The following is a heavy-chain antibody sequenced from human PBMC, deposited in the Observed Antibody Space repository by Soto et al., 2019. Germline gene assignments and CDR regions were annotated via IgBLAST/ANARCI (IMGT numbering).Heavy chain of an antibody. D-gene: IGHD3-16*01. V-gene: IGHV4-30-4*01. CDR1: GGSITSGDHY. J-gene: IGHJ5*02. CDR2: IFYSGST. Sequence: QVQLQASGPGLVKPAQTLSLTCTVSGGSITSGDHYWTWIRQTPGKGLEWIGHIFYSGSTYYNPALKSRLLISLDTSKSQFSLQLTSVTAADTAVYYCASRLSLGRALCGFHPWGQGIQVTVSS. CDR3: ASRLSLGRALCGFHP.